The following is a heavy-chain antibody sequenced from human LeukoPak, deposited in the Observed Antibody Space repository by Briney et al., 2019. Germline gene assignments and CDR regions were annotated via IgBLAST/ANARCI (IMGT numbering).Heavy chain of an antibody. Sequence: GRSLRLSCAASGFTFSNYGMHWVRQAAGKGLEWVAVIWDDGSNEYYADSVKGRFTIFRDDRRNTLYLQMNSLRAEDTAVYSCARDHSGTQDYWGQGTLVTVSS. CDR2: IWDDGSNE. CDR1: GFTFSNYG. J-gene: IGHJ4*02. D-gene: IGHD1-1*01. V-gene: IGHV3-33*01. CDR3: ARDHSGTQDY.